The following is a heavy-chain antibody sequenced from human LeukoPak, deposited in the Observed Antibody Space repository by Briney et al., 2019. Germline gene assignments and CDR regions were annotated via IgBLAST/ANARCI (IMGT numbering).Heavy chain of an antibody. V-gene: IGHV1-2*02. D-gene: IGHD3-10*01. CDR3: VRDPTMGYYGSGSLTDYYYYYYMDV. Sequence: ASVKVSCKASGYTFTGYYMHWVRQAPGQGLEWMGWINPNSGDTNYAQKFQGRVTMTRDTSISTAYMELSRLRSDDTAVYYCVRDPTMGYYGSGSLTDYYYYYYMDVWGKGTTVTVSS. CDR1: GYTFTGYY. J-gene: IGHJ6*03. CDR2: INPNSGDT.